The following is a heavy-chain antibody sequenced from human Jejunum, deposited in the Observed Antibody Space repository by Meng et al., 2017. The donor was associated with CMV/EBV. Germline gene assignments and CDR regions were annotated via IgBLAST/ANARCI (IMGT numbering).Heavy chain of an antibody. Sequence: SGFTFSSYWMHWVRHAPGKGLVWVSRISMDGSVTSYADSVKGRFTTSRDNAKNTLYLQMNSLRAEDTAMYYCTRDLPLRLEEYFDYWGQGTQVTVSS. J-gene: IGHJ4*02. CDR2: ISMDGSVT. CDR3: TRDLPLRLEEYFDY. V-gene: IGHV3-74*01. CDR1: GFTFSSYW.